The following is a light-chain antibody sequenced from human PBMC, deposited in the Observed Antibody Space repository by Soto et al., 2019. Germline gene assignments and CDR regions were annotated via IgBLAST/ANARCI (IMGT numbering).Light chain of an antibody. J-gene: IGKJ1*01. CDR1: QGISAD. V-gene: IGKV1-17*01. Sequence: DIQLTQSPSPLSSSVGDRVTISCRASQGISADLGWYQQKPGQAPKRLIYTAATLQSGVPSRFSGSGTGTEYTLTISVLQAEDSASYCWQQHNSYPWTFGQGTQVEIK. CDR3: QQHNSYPWT. CDR2: TAA.